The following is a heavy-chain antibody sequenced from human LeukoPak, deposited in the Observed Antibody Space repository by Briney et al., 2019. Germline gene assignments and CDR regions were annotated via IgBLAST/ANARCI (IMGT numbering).Heavy chain of an antibody. CDR2: ISGSGGSL. Sequence: AGGSLRLSCAASGFTFSSYAMSWVRQAPGKGLEWISAISGSGGSLYYADSVKGRFTISRDNAKNSLYLQMNSLRAEDTAVYYCARDPFVTTGYEDWFDPWGQGTLVTVSS. CDR3: ARDPFVTTGYEDWFDP. D-gene: IGHD4-17*01. CDR1: GFTFSSYA. V-gene: IGHV3-23*01. J-gene: IGHJ5*02.